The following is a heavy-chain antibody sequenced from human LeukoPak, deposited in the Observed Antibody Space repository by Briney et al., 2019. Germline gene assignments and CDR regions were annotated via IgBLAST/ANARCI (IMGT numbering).Heavy chain of an antibody. D-gene: IGHD4-17*01. J-gene: IGHJ3*02. CDR3: ARAPYGIDAFDI. V-gene: IGHV3-48*02. Sequence: PGGSLRLSCAASGFTFSSSAMNWVRQAPGKGLEWVSYISSSSSTIYYGDSVKGRFTISRDNAKKSLYLQMNNLGDEDTAVYYCARAPYGIDAFDIWGQGTMVTVSS. CDR1: GFTFSSSA. CDR2: ISSSSSTI.